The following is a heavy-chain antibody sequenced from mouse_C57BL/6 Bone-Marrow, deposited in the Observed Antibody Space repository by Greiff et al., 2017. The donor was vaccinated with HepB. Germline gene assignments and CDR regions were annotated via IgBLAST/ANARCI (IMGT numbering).Heavy chain of an antibody. CDR1: GYTFTSYW. CDR3: LYYYGSSPWFAY. D-gene: IGHD1-1*01. Sequence: VQLQQPGAELVRPGTSVKLSCKASGYTFTSYWMHWVKQRPGQGLEWIGVIDPSDSYTNYNQKFKGKATLTVDTSSSTAYMQLSSLTSEDSAVYYCLYYYGSSPWFAYWGQGTLVTVSA. CDR2: IDPSDSYT. V-gene: IGHV1-59*01. J-gene: IGHJ3*01.